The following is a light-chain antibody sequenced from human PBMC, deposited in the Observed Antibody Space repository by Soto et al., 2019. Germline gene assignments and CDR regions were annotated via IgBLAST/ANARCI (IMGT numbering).Light chain of an antibody. CDR3: QQLNSYPLT. Sequence: DIQMTQSPSTLSASVGDRVTIARRASQSIINWLGWYQQKPGKAPKLLIYKASSLESGVPSRFSGSGSGTDFTLTISSLQPEDFATYYCQQLNSYPLTFGGGTKVDIK. CDR2: KAS. CDR1: QSIINW. J-gene: IGKJ4*01. V-gene: IGKV1-5*03.